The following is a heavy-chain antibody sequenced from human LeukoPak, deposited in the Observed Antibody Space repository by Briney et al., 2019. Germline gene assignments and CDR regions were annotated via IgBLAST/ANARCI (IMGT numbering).Heavy chain of an antibody. CDR3: ARGRYSSSSGDFDY. CDR2: ITSSSSTI. V-gene: IGHV3-48*01. CDR1: GFTFSSYS. D-gene: IGHD6-6*01. Sequence: GGSLRLSCAASGFTFSSYSMDWVRQAPGKGLEWVSYITSSSSTIYYADSVKGRFTISRDNANNSLYLQMTSLRAEDTAVYYCARGRYSSSSGDFDYWGQGTLVTVSS. J-gene: IGHJ4*02.